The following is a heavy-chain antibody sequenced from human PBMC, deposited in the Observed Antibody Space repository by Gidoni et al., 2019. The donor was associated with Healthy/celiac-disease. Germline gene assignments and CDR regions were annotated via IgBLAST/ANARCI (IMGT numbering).Heavy chain of an antibody. Sequence: QVQLVQSGAEVKTPGASVKVSCKASGYTFTSYSMHWVRQAPGQGLEWMGIINPSGGSTSYAQKFKGRVTMTRDTSTSTVYMELSSLRSEDTAVYYCARDAAVGIAVAAQRQDLDYWGQGTLATVSS. D-gene: IGHD6-19*01. CDR1: GYTFTSYS. CDR3: ARDAAVGIAVAAQRQDLDY. J-gene: IGHJ4*02. CDR2: INPSGGST. V-gene: IGHV1-46*01.